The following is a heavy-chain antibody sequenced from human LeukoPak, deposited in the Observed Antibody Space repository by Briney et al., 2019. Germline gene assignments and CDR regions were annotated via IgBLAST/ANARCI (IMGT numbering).Heavy chain of an antibody. Sequence: LETLSLTCAVYGGSFSGYYWSWIRQPPGKGLEWIGEINHSGSTNYNPSLKSRVTISVDTSKNQFSLKLSSVTAADTAVYYCARGAQDIVVVVAATSVYFDYWGQGTLVTVSS. CDR3: ARGAQDIVVVVAATSVYFDY. V-gene: IGHV4-34*01. J-gene: IGHJ4*02. CDR2: INHSGST. D-gene: IGHD2-15*01. CDR1: GGSFSGYY.